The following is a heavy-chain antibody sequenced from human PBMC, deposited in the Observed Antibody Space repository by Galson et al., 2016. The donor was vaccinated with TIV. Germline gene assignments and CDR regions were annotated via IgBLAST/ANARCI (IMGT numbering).Heavy chain of an antibody. D-gene: IGHD2-8*01. CDR2: IYWDNDE. CDR3: AHRRRDNGVWYTLDY. J-gene: IGHJ4*02. V-gene: IGHV2-5*02. CDR1: GFSLNSDGVG. Sequence: PALVKPTQTLTLTCTFSGFSLNSDGVGVGWIRQPPGKALEWLPLIYWDNDERYSPSLKNRLTVSKDTSKNQVVLRMTSMDPVDTATYYCAHRRRDNGVWYTLDYWGQGILVTVSS.